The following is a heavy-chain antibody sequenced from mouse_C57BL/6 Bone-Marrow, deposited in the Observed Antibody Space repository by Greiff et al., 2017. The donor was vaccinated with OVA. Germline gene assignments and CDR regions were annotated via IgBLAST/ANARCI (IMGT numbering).Heavy chain of an antibody. CDR1: GYAFSSSW. J-gene: IGHJ2*01. Sequence: VQLQQSGPELVKPGASVKISCKASGYAFSSSWMNWVKQRPGKGLEWIGRIYPGDGDTNYNGKFKGKATLTADKSSSIAYMQLSSLTSEDSAVYFCATGSSYDYWGQGTTLTVSS. CDR2: IYPGDGDT. D-gene: IGHD1-1*01. CDR3: ATGSSYDY. V-gene: IGHV1-82*01.